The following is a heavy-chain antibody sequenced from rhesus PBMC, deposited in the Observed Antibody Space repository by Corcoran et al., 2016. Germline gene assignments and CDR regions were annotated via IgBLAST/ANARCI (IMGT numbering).Heavy chain of an antibody. V-gene: IGHV1-200*01. D-gene: IGHD4-23*01. CDR1: GYTFTSSS. CDR3: ARMNTMDV. J-gene: IGHJ5-2*02. CDR2: SNPSNGNT. Sequence: QVQLVQSGAEVKKPGASVKLSCTASGYTFTSSSINWVRQAPGQGLEWMEWSNPSNGNTGYEQKFQGRVTMTRDTSTSTAYMELSSLRSEDTAVYYCARMNTMDVWGRGVLVTVSS.